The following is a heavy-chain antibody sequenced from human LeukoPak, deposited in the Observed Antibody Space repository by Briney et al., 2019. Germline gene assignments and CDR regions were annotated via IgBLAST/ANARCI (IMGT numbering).Heavy chain of an antibody. D-gene: IGHD1-26*01. CDR1: GFTFSHYA. CDR3: ARGPNSGSYYYGYYFGY. CDR2: ISHDGNNK. Sequence: PGGSLRLSCAASGFTFSHYAVHCVRLAPDKWLEWVAVISHDGNNKYYADSVKGRFTISRDNPKNTLYLQMNSLRPEDTAVYYCARGPNSGSYYYGYYFGYWGQGTLVTVSS. V-gene: IGHV3-30-3*01. J-gene: IGHJ4*02.